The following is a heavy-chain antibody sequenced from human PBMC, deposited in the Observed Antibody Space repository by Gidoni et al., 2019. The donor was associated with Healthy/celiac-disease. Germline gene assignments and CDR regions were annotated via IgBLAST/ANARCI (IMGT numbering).Heavy chain of an antibody. V-gene: IGHV1-46*01. CDR3: ARDLTSGSYDDY. CDR1: GYTFTSYY. Sequence: QVQLVQSGAEVKKPGASVKVSCTAAGYTFTSYYMHWVRQAPGQGLEWMGIINPSGGSTSYAQKFQGRVTMTRDTSTSTVYMELSSLRSEDTAVYYCARDLTSGSYDDYWGQGTLVTVSS. D-gene: IGHD1-26*01. CDR2: INPSGGST. J-gene: IGHJ4*02.